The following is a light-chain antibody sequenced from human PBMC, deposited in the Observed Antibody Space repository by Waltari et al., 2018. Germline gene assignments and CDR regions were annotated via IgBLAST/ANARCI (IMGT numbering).Light chain of an antibody. CDR2: GAM. CDR1: QSLRVAY. V-gene: IGKV3-20*01. CDR3: QQYDTSPAT. Sequence: EIVLTQSPGTLSLSPGERATLSCRASQSLRVAYLAWYQQKSGQAPKLLIYGAMYRASDIPDRFSGSGSGTDFTLTISRLEPEDFAFYYCQQYDTSPATFGQGTKLEIK. J-gene: IGKJ2*01.